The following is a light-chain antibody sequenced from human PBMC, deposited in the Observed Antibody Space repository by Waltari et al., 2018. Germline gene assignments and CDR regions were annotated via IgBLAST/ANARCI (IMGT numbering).Light chain of an antibody. J-gene: IGLJ2*01. Sequence: QSALTQPPSVSGPPGQTVTISCSGSRSNIGFTDVHWYQKFPGTAPRRLISATNHRPAGVPDRFSGSRSGTSASLTITGLRSEDEAEYFCASWDHTLGVFGGGTKVTVL. CDR1: RSNIGFTD. CDR2: ATN. CDR3: ASWDHTLGV. V-gene: IGLV1-47*01.